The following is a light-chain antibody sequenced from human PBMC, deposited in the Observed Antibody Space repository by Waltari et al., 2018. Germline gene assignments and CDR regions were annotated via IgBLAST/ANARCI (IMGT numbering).Light chain of an antibody. Sequence: QSALTQSASVSGSPGQSITISCTGTSSDVGNYNLFSWYQQYPGKAPKVMIYDDNRRPSGVSDRFSGSKSGNTASLTISGVQAEDEADYYCCSYAGSYTWVFGGGTKLTVL. J-gene: IGLJ3*02. CDR2: DDN. V-gene: IGLV2-23*01. CDR1: SSDVGNYNL. CDR3: CSYAGSYTWV.